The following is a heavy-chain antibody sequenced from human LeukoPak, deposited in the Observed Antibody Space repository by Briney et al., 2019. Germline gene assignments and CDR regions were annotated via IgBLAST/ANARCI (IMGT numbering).Heavy chain of an antibody. V-gene: IGHV3-15*01. J-gene: IGHJ4*02. CDR3: TTEPWYYDSSGYPVDY. CDR1: GFTFSNAW. Sequence: PGGSLRLSCAASGFTFSNAWMSWVRQAPGKGREWAGRIKSKTDGGTTDYAAPVKGRFTISRDDSKNTLYLQMNSLKTEDTAVYYCTTEPWYYDSSGYPVDYWGQGTLVTVSS. D-gene: IGHD3-22*01. CDR2: IKSKTDGGTT.